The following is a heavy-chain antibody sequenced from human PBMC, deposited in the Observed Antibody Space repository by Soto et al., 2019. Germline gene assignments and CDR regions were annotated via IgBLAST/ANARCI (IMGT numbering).Heavy chain of an antibody. J-gene: IGHJ6*02. D-gene: IGHD1-26*01. CDR2: INQEGSEN. CDR3: ASDRSNGYYGQESWAMDV. CDR1: GFTISSFW. Sequence: EVQLVESGGGLVQPGGSLRLSCGASGFTISSFWMTWVRRTPGKGLEWVGSINQEGSENFYAGSVRGRLTVSRDNARNSLYLEMNSLRAEDTAVYFCASDRSNGYYGQESWAMDVWGQGTTFTVSS. V-gene: IGHV3-7*03.